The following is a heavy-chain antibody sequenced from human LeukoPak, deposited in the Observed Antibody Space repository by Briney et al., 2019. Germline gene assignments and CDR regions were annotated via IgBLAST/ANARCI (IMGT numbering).Heavy chain of an antibody. J-gene: IGHJ1*01. CDR3: ARGHLKYYYDSSGYYALRSEYFQH. Sequence: SETLSLTCAVYGGSFSGYYWSWIRQPPGKGLEWIGEINHSGSTNYNPSLKSRVTISVDTSKNQFSLKLSSVTAAHTAVYYCARGHLKYYYDSSGYYALRSEYFQHWGQGTLVTVSS. D-gene: IGHD3-22*01. CDR1: GGSFSGYY. V-gene: IGHV4-34*01. CDR2: INHSGST.